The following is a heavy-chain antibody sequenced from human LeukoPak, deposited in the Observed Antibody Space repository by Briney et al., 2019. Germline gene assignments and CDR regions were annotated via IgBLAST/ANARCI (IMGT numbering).Heavy chain of an antibody. V-gene: IGHV4-4*07. CDR1: GGSISSYY. J-gene: IGHJ4*02. D-gene: IGHD3-3*01. Sequence: KPSETLSLTCTVSGGSISSYYWSWIRQPAGKGLEWIWCIYTSGSTNYNPSLKSRVTMSVDTSKNQFSLKLSSVTAADTAVYYCASTYYDFRSGYSYLDYWGQGTLVTVSS. CDR3: ASTYYDFRSGYSYLDY. CDR2: IYTSGST.